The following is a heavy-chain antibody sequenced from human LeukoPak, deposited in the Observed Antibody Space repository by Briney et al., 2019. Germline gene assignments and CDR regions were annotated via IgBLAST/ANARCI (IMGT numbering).Heavy chain of an antibody. CDR1: GFTFSGAW. Sequence: GGSLRLSCAASGFTFSGAWMHWVRQVPGKGLEWVSGISWNSASIGYADSVKGRFTISRDNAKNSVYLQMNSLRAEDTALYYCAKDKAPLYSGYDWDLDFWGQGTLVTVSS. V-gene: IGHV3-9*01. J-gene: IGHJ4*02. CDR3: AKDKAPLYSGYDWDLDF. D-gene: IGHD5-12*01. CDR2: ISWNSASI.